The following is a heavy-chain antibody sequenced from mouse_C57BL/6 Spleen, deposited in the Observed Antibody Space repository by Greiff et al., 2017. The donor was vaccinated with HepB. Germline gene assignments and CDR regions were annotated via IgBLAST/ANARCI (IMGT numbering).Heavy chain of an antibody. CDR3: ARTYYGNSFAY. D-gene: IGHD2-10*01. CDR1: GFTFSDYG. V-gene: IGHV5-17*01. J-gene: IGHJ3*01. Sequence: EVKLVESGGGLVKPGGSLKLSCAASGFTFSDYGMHWVRQAPEKGLEWVAYISSGSSTIYYADTVKGRFTISRDNAKNTLFLQMTSLRSEDTAMYYCARTYYGNSFAYWGQGTLVTVSA. CDR2: ISSGSSTI.